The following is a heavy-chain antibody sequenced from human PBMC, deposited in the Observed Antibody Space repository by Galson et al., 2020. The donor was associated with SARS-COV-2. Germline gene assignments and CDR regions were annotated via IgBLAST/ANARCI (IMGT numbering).Heavy chain of an antibody. CDR1: GGPMKNFY. CDR3: ARGGWSLDF. D-gene: IGHD6-19*01. CDR2: IYLDGTT. J-gene: IGHJ4*02. Sequence: SETLSLTCTVSGGPMKNFYWSWIRQPPGKGLEWIGYIYLDGTTNYNPSLKSRVTMSVDTSKNQLSLRLSSVTAADTAIYHCARGGWSLDFWGQGILVTVSS. V-gene: IGHV4-59*01.